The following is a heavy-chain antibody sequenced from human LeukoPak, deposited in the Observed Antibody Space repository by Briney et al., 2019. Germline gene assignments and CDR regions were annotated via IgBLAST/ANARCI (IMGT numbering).Heavy chain of an antibody. CDR1: GYTFTGYY. CDR2: INPNSGGT. V-gene: IGHV1-2*02. J-gene: IGHJ6*03. D-gene: IGHD3-9*01. CDR3: ARDTYYDILTGQGDYYYYMDV. Sequence: ASVKVSCKASGYTFTGYYMHWVRQAPGQGLEWMGWINPNSGGTNYAQKFQGRVTMTRDTSISTAYMELSSLRSEDTAVYYCARDTYYDILTGQGDYYYYMDVWGKGTTVTISS.